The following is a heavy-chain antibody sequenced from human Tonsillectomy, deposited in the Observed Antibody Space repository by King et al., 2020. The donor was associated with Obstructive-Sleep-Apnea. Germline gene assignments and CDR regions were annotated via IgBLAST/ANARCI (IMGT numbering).Heavy chain of an antibody. V-gene: IGHV3-23*04. D-gene: IGHD3-9*01. J-gene: IGHJ4*02. CDR1: GFTFRSYA. CDR3: AKDSMDYDSLTGPVDY. Sequence: VQLVESGGGLVQPGGSLRLSCAGSGFTFRSYAMSWVRQAPGKGLEWVSGLSGSGGSTYYADSVRGRFTISRDNSKNTLYLQMNNLRAEDTAVYYCAKDSMDYDSLTGPVDYWGQGTQVTVSS. CDR2: LSGSGGST.